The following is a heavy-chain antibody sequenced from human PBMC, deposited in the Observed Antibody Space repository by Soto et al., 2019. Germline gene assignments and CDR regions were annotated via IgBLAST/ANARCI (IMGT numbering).Heavy chain of an antibody. J-gene: IGHJ6*02. CDR2: IIPIFGTA. Sequence: SVKASCKSSVGTLSRYAIILVRQAPGQGLEWMGGIIPIFGTANYAQKFQGRVTITADESTSTAYMELRSLRSEDTAVYYCARGCSSTSCYHYYYGMDVWGQGTTVTVSS. V-gene: IGHV1-69*13. CDR3: ARGCSSTSCYHYYYGMDV. CDR1: VGTLSRYA. D-gene: IGHD2-2*01.